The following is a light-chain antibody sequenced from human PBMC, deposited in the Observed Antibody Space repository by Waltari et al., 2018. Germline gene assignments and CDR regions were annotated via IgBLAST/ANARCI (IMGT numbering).Light chain of an antibody. Sequence: EIVLTQSPATLSLSPGERATLSCRASQSVSSYLAWYQQKPGLAPRLLIYDASNRATGIPARFSGSGSGTDFTLTISSLEPEDFAVYYCQQRSNWPPPITFGQGTRLEIK. CDR1: QSVSSY. CDR2: DAS. V-gene: IGKV3-11*01. J-gene: IGKJ5*01. CDR3: QQRSNWPPPIT.